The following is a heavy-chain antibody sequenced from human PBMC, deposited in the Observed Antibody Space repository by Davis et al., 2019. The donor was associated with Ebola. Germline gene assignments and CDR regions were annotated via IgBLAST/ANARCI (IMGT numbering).Heavy chain of an antibody. Sequence: PGGSLRLSCVASGFNFNIYGMHWVRQAPGKGPDWVASIWHDGSKKYYGDSVKGRFTVSRDNPKNTLHLEMNNLRAEDTAVYYCVSDPDGGGFHPGLFDDWGQGTLVTVSS. CDR1: GFNFNIYG. J-gene: IGHJ4*02. D-gene: IGHD1-26*01. CDR2: IWHDGSKK. V-gene: IGHV3-30*02. CDR3: VSDPDGGGFHPGLFDD.